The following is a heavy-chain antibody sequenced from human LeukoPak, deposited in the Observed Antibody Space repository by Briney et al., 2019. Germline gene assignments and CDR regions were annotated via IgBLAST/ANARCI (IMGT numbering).Heavy chain of an antibody. CDR2: IYYSGST. Sequence: SETLSLTCTVSGVSMSSSSYYWGWIRQPPGKGLEWIGSIYYSGSTYYNPSLKSRSTISLDTSKNQFSLNLSSVTAADTAVYYCASIRAAMCDYWGQGTLVTVSS. CDR3: ASIRAAMCDY. D-gene: IGHD3-10*01. V-gene: IGHV4-39*07. CDR1: GVSMSSSSYY. J-gene: IGHJ4*02.